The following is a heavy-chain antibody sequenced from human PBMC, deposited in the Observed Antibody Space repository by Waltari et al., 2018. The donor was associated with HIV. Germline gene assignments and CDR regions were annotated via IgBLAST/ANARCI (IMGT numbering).Heavy chain of an antibody. D-gene: IGHD4-17*01. CDR2: ISTRGTT. J-gene: IGHJ5*02. V-gene: IGHV4-4*07. CDR3: ARGDYDDYGGRNWFDP. Sequence: QVQLQESGPGLVKPSETLSLTCTVSGGSMTRYYWNWIRQPAGKGPEWIGRISTRGTTYYNPSLRSRVILSVDTSKTQFNLNLYSVTAADAAVYYCARGDYDDYGGRNWFDPWGQGTLVTVSS. CDR1: GGSMTRYY.